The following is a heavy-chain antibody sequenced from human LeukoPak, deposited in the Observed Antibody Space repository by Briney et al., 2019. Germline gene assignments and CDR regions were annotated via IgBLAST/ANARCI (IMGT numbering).Heavy chain of an antibody. J-gene: IGHJ4*02. V-gene: IGHV3-7*04. CDR3: ARSLWFGESYY. CDR1: GFTFSSYW. Sequence: GGSLTLSCAPSGFTFSSYWMIWLRQAPGKGLEWLANIKQDGSENYYVDSVKGRFTISRDNAKNSLYLQMDSLRDEDTAVYYCARSLWFGESYYWGQGTLVTVSS. CDR2: IKQDGSEN. D-gene: IGHD3-10*01.